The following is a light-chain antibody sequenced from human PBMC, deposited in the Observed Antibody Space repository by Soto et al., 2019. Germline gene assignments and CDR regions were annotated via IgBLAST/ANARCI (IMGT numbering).Light chain of an antibody. CDR2: DTS. Sequence: QAVVTPGPSLTVSPGGTVTLTCGSCTGAVTSNHPPYWFQQKAGQAPRTLIYDTSTNHPWTPARFSGALLGDNAALTLSGAQPEDEGQYYGVLSYNAARVFGGGTKRTVL. J-gene: IGLJ2*01. CDR1: TGAVTSNHP. V-gene: IGLV7-46*01. CDR3: VLSYNAARV.